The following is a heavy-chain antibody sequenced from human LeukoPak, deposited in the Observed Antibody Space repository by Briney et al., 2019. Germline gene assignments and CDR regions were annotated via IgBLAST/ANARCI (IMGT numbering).Heavy chain of an antibody. V-gene: IGHV4-39*01. CDR3: ARQTGSGLFILP. CDR2: IYYSGNT. CDR1: GVSISSSNSY. Sequence: SETLSLTCTASGVSISSSNSYWGWIRQPPGKGLEWIGSIYYSGNTYYNASLKSQVSISIDMSKNQFSLKLTSVTAADTAVYYCARQTGSGLFILPGGQGTLVTVSS. D-gene: IGHD3-10*01. J-gene: IGHJ4*02.